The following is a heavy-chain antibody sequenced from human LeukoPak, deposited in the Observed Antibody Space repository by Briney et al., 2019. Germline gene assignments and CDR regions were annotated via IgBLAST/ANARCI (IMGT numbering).Heavy chain of an antibody. CDR3: ARHQPLDY. Sequence: GGSLRLSCAASGFTFNSYWMHWVRQAPGKGLVWVSRVNSDGSYTSFADSVKGRFTISRDNAKNTLYLQMNSLRAEDTAVYYRARHQPLDYWGPGTLVTVSS. CDR2: VNSDGSYT. V-gene: IGHV3-74*01. J-gene: IGHJ4*02. CDR1: GFTFNSYW.